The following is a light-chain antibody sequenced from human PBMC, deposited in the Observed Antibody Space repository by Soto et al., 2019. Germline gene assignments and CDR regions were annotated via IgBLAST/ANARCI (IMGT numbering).Light chain of an antibody. CDR3: LQHSTYPLT. CDR1: QAIYNY. V-gene: IGKV1-17*03. J-gene: IGKJ3*01. Sequence: DIQMTQSPSAMSASVGDRVTITCRASQAIYNYVAWFQQKPGKVSKRLIYAASTLQSGVPSRFSGSGSGTEFTLTISSLQPEDFATYYCLQHSTYPLTFGPGTKVDIK. CDR2: AAS.